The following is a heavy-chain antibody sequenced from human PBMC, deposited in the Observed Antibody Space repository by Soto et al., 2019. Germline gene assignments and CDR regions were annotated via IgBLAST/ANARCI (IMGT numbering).Heavy chain of an antibody. Sequence: EVQLLESGGGLVQPGGSLRLSCAASGFTINTHAMTWVRQAPGKGLEWVSAFSGRSGDTYYAASVKGRFTISGDNSKNTLIQEMNILGAEDTVVYYCASDSRAWPNYFDSWGQGIQVTVSS. CDR3: ASDSRAWPNYFDS. CDR1: GFTINTHA. CDR2: FSGRSGDT. D-gene: IGHD6-19*01. J-gene: IGHJ4*02. V-gene: IGHV3-23*01.